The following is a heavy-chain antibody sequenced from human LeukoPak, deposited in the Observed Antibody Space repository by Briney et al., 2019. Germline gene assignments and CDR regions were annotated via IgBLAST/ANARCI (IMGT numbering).Heavy chain of an antibody. J-gene: IGHJ4*02. V-gene: IGHV4-61*01. CDR1: SGSVSSGNYY. D-gene: IGHD2-21*01. CDR3: ARCGGRYFDY. CDR2: VYYSGST. Sequence: SETLSLTCTVSSGSVSSGNYYWSWIRQPPGKGLEWIGYVYYSGSTNYNPSLKSRVTISVDTSKNQFSLKLSSVTAADTAVYYCARCGGRYFDYWGQGTLATVSS.